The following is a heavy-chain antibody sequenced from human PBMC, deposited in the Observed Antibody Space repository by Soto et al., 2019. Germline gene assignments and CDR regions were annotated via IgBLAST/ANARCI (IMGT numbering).Heavy chain of an antibody. CDR3: ARAQAGYSSGWYVPIDY. Sequence: ASVKVSCKASGYTFTSYGISWVRQAPGQGLEWMGWISAYNGNTNYAQKLQGRVTMTTDTSTSTAYMELGGLRSDDTAVYYCARAQAGYSSGWYVPIDYWGQGTLVTVSS. CDR1: GYTFTSYG. D-gene: IGHD6-19*01. J-gene: IGHJ4*02. CDR2: ISAYNGNT. V-gene: IGHV1-18*01.